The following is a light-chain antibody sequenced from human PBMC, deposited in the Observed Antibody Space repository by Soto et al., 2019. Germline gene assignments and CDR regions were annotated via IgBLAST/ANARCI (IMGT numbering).Light chain of an antibody. Sequence: DIQMTQSLSSLSASVGDRVTITCRASQGISTYLVWYQQKPGTVPKLLIFAASTLQSGVPSRFSGSGSGTDFTLTISSLQPEDVATYYCQNYNGAPWTFGQGTKVDIK. CDR1: QGISTY. CDR3: QNYNGAPWT. V-gene: IGKV1-27*01. CDR2: AAS. J-gene: IGKJ1*01.